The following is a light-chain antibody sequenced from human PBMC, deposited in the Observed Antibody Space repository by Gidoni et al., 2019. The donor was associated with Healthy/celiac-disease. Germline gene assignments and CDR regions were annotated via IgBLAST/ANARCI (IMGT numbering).Light chain of an antibody. V-gene: IGLV3-1*01. Sequence: SYELTQPPSGPGSPGQTASITCSGDKLGDQSACWYQQKPGQSPVLVLYQDSKRPSGFPERFSGSTSGNTATLTLSGTQAMDEAYYYCQAWDSSTAVFGGGTKLTVL. J-gene: IGLJ2*01. CDR2: QDS. CDR3: QAWDSSTAV. CDR1: KLGDQS.